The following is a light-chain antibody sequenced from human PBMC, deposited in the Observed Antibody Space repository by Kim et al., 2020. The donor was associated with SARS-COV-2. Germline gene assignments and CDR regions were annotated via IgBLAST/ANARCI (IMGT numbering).Light chain of an antibody. CDR2: AAS. V-gene: IGKV1-8*01. CDR3: QQYYDYPRT. Sequence: ASTGDSIPITCRASHRISSYLAWYQQKPGKAPNLLIYAASTLQSGVPSRFSGSGSGTDFTLTISCLQSEDFATYYCQQYYDYPRTFGQGTKVDIK. CDR1: HRISSY. J-gene: IGKJ1*01.